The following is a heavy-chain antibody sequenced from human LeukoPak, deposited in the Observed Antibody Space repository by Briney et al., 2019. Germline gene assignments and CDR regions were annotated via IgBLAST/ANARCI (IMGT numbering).Heavy chain of an antibody. CDR2: ISYDGSNK. V-gene: IGHV3-30*03. J-gene: IGHJ4*02. Sequence: QPGRSLRLSCAASGFTFSSYGMHWVRQAPGKGLEWVAVISYDGSNKYYADSVKGRFTISRDNSKNTLYLQMNSLRAEDTAVYYCARDMPHSSGWQTGGGQGTLVTVSS. D-gene: IGHD6-19*01. CDR3: ARDMPHSSGWQTG. CDR1: GFTFSSYG.